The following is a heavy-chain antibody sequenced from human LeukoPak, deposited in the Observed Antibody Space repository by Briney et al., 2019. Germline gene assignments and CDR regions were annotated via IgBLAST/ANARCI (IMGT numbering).Heavy chain of an antibody. Sequence: GGSRKPSVAPPGFTFGIYEMTWARKPPGKGRGWVSSISSSGSTIYYADSVKGRFTISRDNAKNTLYLQMNSLRAGDTAVYYCARVLTARSGGYDAFDIWGQGTMVTVSS. V-gene: IGHV3-48*03. J-gene: IGHJ3*02. D-gene: IGHD6-25*01. CDR1: GFTFGIYE. CDR3: ARVLTARSGGYDAFDI. CDR2: ISSSGSTI.